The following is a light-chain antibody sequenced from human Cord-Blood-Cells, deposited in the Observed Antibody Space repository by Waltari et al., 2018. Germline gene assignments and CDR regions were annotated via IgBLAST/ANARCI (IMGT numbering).Light chain of an antibody. V-gene: IGKV1-39*01. CDR3: QQSYSTPPLT. J-gene: IGKJ4*01. CDR1: QSISSY. CDR2: AAS. Sequence: DIQMTQSPSSLSASVGDRVTITCRASQSISSYLNWYQQKPGKAPKLLIYAASSLQSGVPSRFSGSGSGTDFTLTISSLQPGYFATYYCQQSYSTPPLTFGGGTKVGIK.